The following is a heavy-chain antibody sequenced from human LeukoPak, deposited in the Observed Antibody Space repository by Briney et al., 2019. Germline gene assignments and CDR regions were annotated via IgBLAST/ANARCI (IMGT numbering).Heavy chain of an antibody. CDR1: GYTFTSYG. J-gene: IGHJ6*02. CDR3: AREYGYGSGSYIPYYYYGMDV. V-gene: IGHV1-18*01. D-gene: IGHD3-10*01. Sequence: GASVKVSCKASGYTFTSYGISWVRQAPGQGLEWMGWISAYSGNTNYAQKLQGRVTMTTDTSTSTAYMELRSLRSDDTAVYYCAREYGYGSGSYIPYYYYGMDVWGQGTTVTVSS. CDR2: ISAYSGNT.